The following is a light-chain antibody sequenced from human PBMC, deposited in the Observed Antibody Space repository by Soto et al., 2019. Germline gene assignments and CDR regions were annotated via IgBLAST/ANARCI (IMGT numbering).Light chain of an antibody. J-gene: IGLJ7*01. Sequence: QSVLTQPPSVSGAPGQRGTISCTGSSSNIGAGYDVQWYQQLPGTAPRLLIHANSNRPSGVPDRLSGSKSGTSGSLAITGLQAEDEGDYYCQSYDNSLSGLVVGGGTPLTVL. CDR2: ANS. CDR1: SSNIGAGYD. V-gene: IGLV1-40*01. CDR3: QSYDNSLSGLV.